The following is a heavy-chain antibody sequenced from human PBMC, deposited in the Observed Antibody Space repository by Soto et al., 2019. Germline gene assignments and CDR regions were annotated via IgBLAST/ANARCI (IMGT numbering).Heavy chain of an antibody. J-gene: IGHJ3*02. CDR1: GGSISSSSYY. V-gene: IGHV4-39*01. CDR3: ARLSPYNWNPGRAFDI. CDR2: IYYSGST. Sequence: QLQLQESGPGLVKPSETLSLTCTVSGGSISSSSYYWGWIRQPPGKGLEWIGSIYYSGSTYYNPSLKSRVTISVDTSKNQFSLKLSSVTAADTAVYYCARLSPYNWNPGRAFDIWGQGTMVTVSS. D-gene: IGHD1-20*01.